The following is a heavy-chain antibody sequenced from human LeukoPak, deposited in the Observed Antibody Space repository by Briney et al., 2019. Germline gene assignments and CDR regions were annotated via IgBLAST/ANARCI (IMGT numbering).Heavy chain of an antibody. CDR2: IYDSGST. CDR1: GGSIRSSYYY. J-gene: IGHJ4*02. CDR3: AIIYDSSGYYSFDY. V-gene: IGHV4-39*01. Sequence: SETLSLTCTVSGGSIRSSYYYWGWIRQPPGKGLEWIGSIYDSGSTYYNPSLKSRVTISVDTSKNQFSLKLSSVTAADTAVYYCAIIYDSSGYYSFDYWGQGTLVTVSS. D-gene: IGHD3-22*01.